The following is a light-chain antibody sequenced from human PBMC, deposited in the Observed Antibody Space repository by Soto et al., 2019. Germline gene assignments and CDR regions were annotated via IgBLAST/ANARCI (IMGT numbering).Light chain of an antibody. CDR3: LQHSTYPLT. CDR1: QGIRND. Sequence: DIQMTQFPYSLSASVGDRGTITCRASQGIRNDLGWYQQKPGKAPKRLIYAASSLQSGVPSRFSGSGSGTEFTLAISSLQPEDSATFYCLQHSTYPLTFGQGTKVEIK. CDR2: AAS. J-gene: IGKJ1*01. V-gene: IGKV1-17*01.